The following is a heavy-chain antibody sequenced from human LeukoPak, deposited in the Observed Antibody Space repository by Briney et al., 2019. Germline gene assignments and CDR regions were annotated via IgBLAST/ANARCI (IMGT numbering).Heavy chain of an antibody. CDR1: GDSISSYY. D-gene: IGHD3-10*01. J-gene: IGHJ4*02. CDR2: IYYSGST. CDR3: ARASWFGELMDY. V-gene: IGHV4-59*01. Sequence: SETLSLTCTVSGDSISSYYWSWIRQPPGKGLEWIGYIYYSGSTNYNPSLKSRVTISVDTSKNQFSLKLSSVTAADTAVYHCARASWFGELMDYWGQGTLVTVSS.